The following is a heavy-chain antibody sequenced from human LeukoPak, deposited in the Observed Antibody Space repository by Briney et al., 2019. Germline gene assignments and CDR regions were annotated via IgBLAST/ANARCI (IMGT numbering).Heavy chain of an antibody. CDR3: AAGTHSTSCYDY. J-gene: IGHJ4*02. D-gene: IGHD2-2*01. CDR1: GFTFSSYW. V-gene: IGHV3-74*01. CDR2: ISSDGSST. Sequence: PGGSLRLSCAASGFTFSSYWMHWVRQAPGKGLVWVSRISSDGSSTSYADSVKGRFTISRDNAKNTLYLQMNSLRAEDTAVYYCAAGTHSTSCYDYWGQGTLVTVSS.